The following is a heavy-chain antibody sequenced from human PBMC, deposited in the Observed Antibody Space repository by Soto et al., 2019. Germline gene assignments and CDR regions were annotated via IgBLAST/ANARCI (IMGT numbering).Heavy chain of an antibody. Sequence: QLQLQESGPGLVKPSETLSLTCTVSGGSVSSSSYYWGWIRQPPGKGLEWIGSIYYSGSTYYNPSLTSRVTISVDTYKNQFSLKLSSVTAADTAVDYCARHRIQLWSELDYWGQGTLVTVSS. J-gene: IGHJ4*02. V-gene: IGHV4-39*01. CDR3: ARHRIQLWSELDY. CDR2: IYYSGST. CDR1: GGSVSSSSYY. D-gene: IGHD5-18*01.